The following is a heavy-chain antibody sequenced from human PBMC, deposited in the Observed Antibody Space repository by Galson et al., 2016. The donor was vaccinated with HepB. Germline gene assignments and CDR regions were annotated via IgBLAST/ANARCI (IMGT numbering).Heavy chain of an antibody. Sequence: SLRLSCAASGFTFSSYGMHWVRQAPGKGLEWVAIISYDGSNKYYADSVKGRFTISRDNNENSLYLQMNSLRTEDTALYYCGKDWGSLWESSGNVMNAWGRGTTSTVS. D-gene: IGHD3-16*01. CDR3: GKDWGSLWESSGNVMNA. J-gene: IGHJ6*03. V-gene: IGHV3-30*18. CDR1: GFTFSSYG. CDR2: ISYDGSNK.